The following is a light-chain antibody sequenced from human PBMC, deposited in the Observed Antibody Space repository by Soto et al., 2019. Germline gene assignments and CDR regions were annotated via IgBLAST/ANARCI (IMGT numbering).Light chain of an antibody. J-gene: IGLJ2*01. Sequence: QSVLTQPPSASGTPGQRVTISCSGSSSNIGSNTVNWYQQLPGTAPKLLIYSNNQRPSGVPDRVSGSKSGTSASLAISGLQSEDEAEDDCAAWDDRRNGVVFGGGTQLTVL. CDR2: SNN. V-gene: IGLV1-44*01. CDR1: SSNIGSNT. CDR3: AAWDDRRNGVV.